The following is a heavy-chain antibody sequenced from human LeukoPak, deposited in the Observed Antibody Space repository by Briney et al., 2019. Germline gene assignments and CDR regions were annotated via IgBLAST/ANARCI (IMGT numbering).Heavy chain of an antibody. J-gene: IGHJ4*02. CDR1: GFTSKTYS. D-gene: IGHD2-21*02. CDR2: IRPSSDTT. Sequence: GGSLRLSCAASGFTSKTYSMNWVRQAPGKGLEWISYIRPSSDTTHYADSVRDRFTISRDNARNSLYLQMTSLRGEDTAVYYCARDWDGYNDYWGQGTLVTVSS. CDR3: ARDWDGYNDY. V-gene: IGHV3-48*01.